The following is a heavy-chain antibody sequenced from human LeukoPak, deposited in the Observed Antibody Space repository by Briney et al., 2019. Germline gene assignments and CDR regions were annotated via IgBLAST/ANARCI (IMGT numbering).Heavy chain of an antibody. CDR1: GGSISSDDYY. CDR2: IYYSGST. CDR3: ASIRALTFDFWSGLDAFDI. V-gene: IGHV4-61*08. D-gene: IGHD3-3*01. Sequence: SETLSLTCTVSGGSISSDDYYWSWIRQPPGKGLEWIGYIYYSGSTNYNPSLKSRVTISVDTSKNQFSLKLSSVTAADTAVYYCASIRALTFDFWSGLDAFDIWGQGTMVTVSS. J-gene: IGHJ3*02.